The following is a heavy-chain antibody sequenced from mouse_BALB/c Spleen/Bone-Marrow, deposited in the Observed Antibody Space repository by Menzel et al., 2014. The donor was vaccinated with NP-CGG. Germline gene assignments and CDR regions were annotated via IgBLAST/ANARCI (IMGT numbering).Heavy chain of an antibody. CDR1: GFNIKDAY. Sequence: VQLQQSGAELVKPGASVKLSCTASGFNIKDAYMHWVKQRPEQGLEWIGRIDPANGNTKYDPKFQGKATITADTSSNTAYLQLSSLTSEDTADYYCARYYYGSSYAMDYWGQGTSATVSS. CDR3: ARYYYGSSYAMDY. D-gene: IGHD1-1*01. V-gene: IGHV14-3*02. CDR2: IDPANGNT. J-gene: IGHJ4*01.